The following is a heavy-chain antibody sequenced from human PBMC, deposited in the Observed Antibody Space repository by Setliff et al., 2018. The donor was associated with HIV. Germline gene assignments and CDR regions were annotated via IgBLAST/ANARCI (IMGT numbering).Heavy chain of an antibody. Sequence: PGGSLRLSCAASGFTFGNYWMHWVRQAPGKGLVWVSRINSDGSSTTYADSVKGRFTISRDNAKSSLYLQMNSLRGEDTALYYCAKMNYGFNAPPGEYFQHWVQGSLVTVSS. D-gene: IGHD4-17*01. J-gene: IGHJ1*01. CDR3: AKMNYGFNAPPGEYFQH. CDR2: INSDGSST. CDR1: GFTFGNYW. V-gene: IGHV3-74*01.